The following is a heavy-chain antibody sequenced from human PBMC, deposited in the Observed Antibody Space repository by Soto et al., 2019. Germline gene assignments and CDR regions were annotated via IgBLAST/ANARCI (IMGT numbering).Heavy chain of an antibody. V-gene: IGHV3-23*01. CDR1: GFTFSSYA. D-gene: IGHD2-21*02. CDR3: AKDTGGGGVVTASHALDI. J-gene: IGHJ3*02. Sequence: GGSLRLSCAASGFTFSSYAMSWVRQAPGKGLEWVSAISGSGGSTYYADSVKGRFTISRDNSKNTLYLQMNSLRAEDTAVYYCAKDTGGGGVVTASHALDIWGQEAMVTVS. CDR2: ISGSGGST.